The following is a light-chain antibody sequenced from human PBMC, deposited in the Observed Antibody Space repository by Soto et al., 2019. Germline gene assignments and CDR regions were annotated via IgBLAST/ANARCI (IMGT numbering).Light chain of an antibody. J-gene: IGLJ2*01. CDR3: ISNTSSNTRV. CDR2: EVT. CDR1: SSDVGGYKY. Sequence: QSALTQPASVSGSPGQSITISCTGTSSDVGGYKYVSWYQQHPGKAPKLMIYEVTNRPSGVSNRFSGSKSGNTASLTISGLHAEDEAYYYCISNTSSNTRVFGGGTKLTVL. V-gene: IGLV2-14*01.